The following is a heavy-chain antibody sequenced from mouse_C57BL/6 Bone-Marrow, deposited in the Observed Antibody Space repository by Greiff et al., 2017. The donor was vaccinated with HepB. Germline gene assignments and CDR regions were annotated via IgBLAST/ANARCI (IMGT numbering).Heavy chain of an antibody. J-gene: IGHJ3*01. Sequence: QVQLKQPGAELVKPGASVKMSCKASGYTFTSYWITWVKQRPGQGLEWIGDIYPGSGSTNYNEKFKSKATLTVDTSSSTAYMQLSSLTSEDSAVYYCARGNYYGSSYLAWFAYWGQGTLVTVSA. V-gene: IGHV1-55*01. CDR2: IYPGSGST. CDR3: ARGNYYGSSYLAWFAY. CDR1: GYTFTSYW. D-gene: IGHD1-1*01.